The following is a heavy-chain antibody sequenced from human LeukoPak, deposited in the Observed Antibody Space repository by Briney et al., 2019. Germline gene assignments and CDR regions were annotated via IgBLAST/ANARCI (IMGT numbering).Heavy chain of an antibody. J-gene: IGHJ6*03. D-gene: IGHD5-18*01. Sequence: WASVKVSCKASGYTFTSYYMHWVRQAPGQGLEWMGIINPSGGSTSYAQKFQGRVTMTRDMSTRTVYMELSSLRSEDTAVYYCARGAAMVTYYYYLDVWGKGTTVTVSS. V-gene: IGHV1-46*01. CDR2: INPSGGST. CDR1: GYTFTSYY. CDR3: ARGAAMVTYYYYLDV.